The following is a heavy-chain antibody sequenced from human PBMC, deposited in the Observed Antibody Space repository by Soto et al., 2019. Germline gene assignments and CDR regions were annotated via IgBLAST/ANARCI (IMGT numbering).Heavy chain of an antibody. CDR3: AKAPSSDCNSGACSLRS. V-gene: IGHV3-23*01. CDR1: GFTFSNYG. J-gene: IGHJ5*02. CDR2: ISGGNT. D-gene: IGHD2-21*01. Sequence: EVQLLESGGGLVQPGGSLRLSCAASGFTFSNYGMSWVRQAPGKGLEWVSSISGGNTFYAVSVKGRFTISRDNSKNTRYLQINSLTAEDTAVYYCAKAPSSDCNSGACSLRSWGQGTLVTVSS.